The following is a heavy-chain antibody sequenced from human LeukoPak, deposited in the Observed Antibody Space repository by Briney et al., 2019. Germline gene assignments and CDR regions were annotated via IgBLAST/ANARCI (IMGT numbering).Heavy chain of an antibody. CDR1: GYTFTGYY. Sequence: ASVKVSCKASGYTFTGYYMHWVRQAPGQGLEWMGWINPNSGGTNYAQKFQGRVTMTRDTSISTAYMELSRLRSDDAAVYYCARSHIAVAGHNWFDPWGQGTLVTVSS. D-gene: IGHD6-19*01. CDR3: ARSHIAVAGHNWFDP. V-gene: IGHV1-2*02. CDR2: INPNSGGT. J-gene: IGHJ5*02.